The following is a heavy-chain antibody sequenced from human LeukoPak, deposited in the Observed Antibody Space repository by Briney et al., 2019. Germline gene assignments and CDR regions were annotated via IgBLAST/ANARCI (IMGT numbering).Heavy chain of an antibody. CDR3: TRHEVGATTSYDY. CDR2: IRSTANGYAT. Sequence: PGGSLRLSCAASGFTLSGSALHWVRQASGKGLEWVGRIRSTANGYATAYAASVKGRFTISRDDSKNTAYLQMNSLKTEDTAVYYCTRHEVGATTSYDYWGQGTLVTVSS. CDR1: GFTLSGSA. J-gene: IGHJ4*02. D-gene: IGHD1-26*01. V-gene: IGHV3-73*01.